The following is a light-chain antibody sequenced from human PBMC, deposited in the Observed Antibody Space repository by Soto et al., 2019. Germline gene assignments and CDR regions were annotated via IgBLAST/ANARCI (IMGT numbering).Light chain of an antibody. CDR1: QYIGRY. CDR2: AAS. Sequence: DIHMTQSPSSLSASVLDRGAIACLAGQYIGRYLNWYQQKPGKAPKLLIYAASSLHSGVPSRFSGSGSGTDFTLTISSLQPEDFATYSCQQTYRTPLTFGGGTKVDIK. CDR3: QQTYRTPLT. V-gene: IGKV1-39*01. J-gene: IGKJ4*01.